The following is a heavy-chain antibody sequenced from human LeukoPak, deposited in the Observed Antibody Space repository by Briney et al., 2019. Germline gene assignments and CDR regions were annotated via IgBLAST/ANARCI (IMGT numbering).Heavy chain of an antibody. D-gene: IGHD2-15*01. Sequence: ASVKVSCKVSGYTLTELSIHWVRQAPGKGLEWMGGFDPEDGETIYTQKFQGIVTMTEDTSTDTAYMELSSLRTEDTAVYYCATYLGYCSGGRCYTFDYWGQGTLVTVSS. CDR3: ATYLGYCSGGRCYTFDY. CDR1: GYTLTELS. V-gene: IGHV1-24*01. J-gene: IGHJ4*02. CDR2: FDPEDGET.